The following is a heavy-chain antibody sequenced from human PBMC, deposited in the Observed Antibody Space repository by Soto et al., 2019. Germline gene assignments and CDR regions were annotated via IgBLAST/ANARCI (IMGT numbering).Heavy chain of an antibody. V-gene: IGHV4-4*02. J-gene: IGHJ4*02. D-gene: IGHD2-15*01. Sequence: QVQLQESGPGLVKPSGTLSLTCAVSGVSISSHDWWTWVRQPPGKGLEWIGESHQSGNTNYNSSLESRVTISLDKSKNQLSLQLSSVTVADTSVYYCATRDRGRLYWGQGTLVTVSS. CDR2: SHQSGNT. CDR1: GVSISSHDW. CDR3: ATRDRGRLY.